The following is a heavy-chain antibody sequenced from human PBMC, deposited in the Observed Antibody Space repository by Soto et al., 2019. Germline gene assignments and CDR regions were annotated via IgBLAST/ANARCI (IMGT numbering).Heavy chain of an antibody. CDR2: IYYHGNT. CDR3: ARHDGFSSGWVFDY. CDR1: GGPLSSRTYS. Sequence: SETLSLTCAVAGGPLSSRTYSLGWIRQPPGKSLEWIGTIYYHGNTYSNPSLKSRVTISVDTSNNQLSLRLRSVTAADTAIYYCARHDGFSSGWVFDYWGHGTLVTVSS. J-gene: IGHJ4*01. D-gene: IGHD6-19*01. V-gene: IGHV4-39*01.